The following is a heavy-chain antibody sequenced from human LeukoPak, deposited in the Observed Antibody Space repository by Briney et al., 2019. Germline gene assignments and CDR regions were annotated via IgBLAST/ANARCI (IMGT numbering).Heavy chain of an antibody. V-gene: IGHV3-30*18. Sequence: GRSLRLSCAASGFTFSRHGIHWVRQAPGKGLEWVAVISYDGSNKYYADSVKGRFTISRDNSKNTLYLEMNSLRAEDTAVYYCAKDLMRDRWFGESWGQGTLVTVSS. J-gene: IGHJ5*02. D-gene: IGHD3-10*01. CDR1: GFTFSRHG. CDR2: ISYDGSNK. CDR3: AKDLMRDRWFGES.